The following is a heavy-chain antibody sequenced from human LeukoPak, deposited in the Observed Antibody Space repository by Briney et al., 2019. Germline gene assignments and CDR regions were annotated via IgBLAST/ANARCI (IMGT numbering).Heavy chain of an antibody. V-gene: IGHV4-61*02. J-gene: IGHJ5*02. CDR1: GGSISSGSYY. CDR2: IYTSGST. Sequence: PSQTLSLTCTVSGGSISSGSYYWSWIRQPAGKGLEWIGRIYTSGSTNYNPSLKSRVTTSVDTSKNQFSLKLSSVTAADTAVYYCAREVDYSPPDQFEWFDPWGQGTLVTVSS. CDR3: AREVDYSPPDQFEWFDP. D-gene: IGHD2-15*01.